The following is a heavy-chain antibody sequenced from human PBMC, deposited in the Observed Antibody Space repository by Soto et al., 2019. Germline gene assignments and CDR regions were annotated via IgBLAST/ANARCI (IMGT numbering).Heavy chain of an antibody. CDR1: GFTFSSYG. D-gene: IGHD2-15*01. CDR2: IWYDGSNK. Sequence: QVQLVESGGGVVQPGRSLRLSCAASGFTFSSYGMHWVHQAPGKGLEWVAVIWYDGSNKYYADSVKGRFTISRDNSKNTLYLQMNSLRAEDTAVYYCASAPTDILYYMDVWGKGTTVTVSS. J-gene: IGHJ6*03. CDR3: ASAPTDILYYMDV. V-gene: IGHV3-33*01.